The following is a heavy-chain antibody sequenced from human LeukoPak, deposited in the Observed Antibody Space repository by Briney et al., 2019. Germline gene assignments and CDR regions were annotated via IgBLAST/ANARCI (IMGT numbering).Heavy chain of an antibody. J-gene: IGHJ6*03. V-gene: IGHV1-18*01. D-gene: IGHD3-9*01. CDR2: ISPYNGKT. CDR1: GYTFSNYG. Sequence: GASVKVSCKASGYTFSNYGINWVRQAPGQGLEWMGWISPYNGKTNYAQKTQGRATITTDTSTSTAYMELGSLRSDDTAVYYCARGGDVLRYFDFTNYYYMDVWGKGTTVTISS. CDR3: ARGGDVLRYFDFTNYYYMDV.